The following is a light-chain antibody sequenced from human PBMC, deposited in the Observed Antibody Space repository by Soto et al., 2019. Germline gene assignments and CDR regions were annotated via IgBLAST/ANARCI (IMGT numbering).Light chain of an antibody. CDR2: AAS. Sequence: DIQMTQSPSSLSASVGDRVTLTCRASQGISNYLAWYQQKPGKVPKVLIYAASTLQSGVPSRFSGSGSGTDFTLTISRLEPADFAVYYCQQFSSYPRTFGGGTNVDIK. V-gene: IGKV1-27*01. CDR3: QQFSSYPRT. CDR1: QGISNY. J-gene: IGKJ4*01.